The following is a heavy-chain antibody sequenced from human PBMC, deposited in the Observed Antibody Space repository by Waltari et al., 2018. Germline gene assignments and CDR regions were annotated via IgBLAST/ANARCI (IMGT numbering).Heavy chain of an antibody. D-gene: IGHD3-3*01. CDR1: GGPISSYY. CDR2: IYTSGST. V-gene: IGHV4-4*07. J-gene: IGHJ4*02. CDR3: ARDDFWSGSIDY. Sequence: QVQLQESDPRLVKPSGTLYLRCDVPGGPISSYYWSWIRQPAGKGLDWIERIYTSGSTNYNPSLKSRVTMSVDTSKNQFSLKLSSVTAADTAVYYCARDDFWSGSIDYWGQGTLVTVSS.